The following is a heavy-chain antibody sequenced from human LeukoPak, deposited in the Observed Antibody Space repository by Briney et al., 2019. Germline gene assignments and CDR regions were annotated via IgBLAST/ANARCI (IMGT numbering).Heavy chain of an antibody. V-gene: IGHV3-7*01. D-gene: IGHD4-17*01. Sequence: GGSLRLSCAASGFTFGSYWMSWVRQAPGKGLEWVANIKQDGSEKYYVDPVKGRFTISRDNAKNSLYLQMNSLRAEDTAVYYCATLGFTVTTVGYWGQGTLVTVSS. CDR1: GFTFGSYW. CDR2: IKQDGSEK. J-gene: IGHJ4*02. CDR3: ATLGFTVTTVGY.